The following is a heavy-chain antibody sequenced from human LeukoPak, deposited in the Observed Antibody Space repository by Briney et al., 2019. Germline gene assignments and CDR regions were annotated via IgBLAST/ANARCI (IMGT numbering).Heavy chain of an antibody. CDR3: ARDYKYAFDN. CDR2: IGIDSGNT. D-gene: IGHD5-24*01. J-gene: IGHJ4*02. CDR1: GFTFSDYS. V-gene: IGHV3-48*01. Sequence: GGSLRLSRAASGFTFSDYSMNWVHQAPGKGLEWISYIGIDSGNTNYADSVKGRLTISGDKAKNSLYLQMNSLRVEDTAVYYCARDYKYAFDNWGQGTLVTVSS.